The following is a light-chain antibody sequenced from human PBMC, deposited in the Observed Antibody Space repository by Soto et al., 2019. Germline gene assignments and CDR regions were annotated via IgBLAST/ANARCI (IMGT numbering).Light chain of an antibody. CDR3: MQALQTPAT. CDR2: LGS. Sequence: DIVMTQSPLSLPFTPGEPASISCRSTQSLLHSNGYNYLDWYLQKQGQSPQLLVYLGSNRASGVPDRFSGSGSGTDFTLKISRVEAEDVGVYYCMQALQTPATFGQGTKVDI. J-gene: IGKJ1*01. V-gene: IGKV2-28*01. CDR1: QSLLHSNGYNY.